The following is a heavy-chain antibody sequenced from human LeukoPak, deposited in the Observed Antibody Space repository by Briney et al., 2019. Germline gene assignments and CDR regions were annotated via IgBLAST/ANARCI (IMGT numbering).Heavy chain of an antibody. CDR1: GYTLTELS. V-gene: IGHV1-24*01. CDR2: FDPEDGET. J-gene: IGHJ4*02. D-gene: IGHD3-3*01. CDR3: ATDINDDFWSGYYGFDY. Sequence: ASVKVSCKVSGYTLTELSMHWVRQAPGKGLEWMGGFDPEDGETIYAQKFQGRVTVTEGTSTDTAYMELSSLRSEDTAVYYCATDINDDFWSGYYGFDYWGQGTLVTVSS.